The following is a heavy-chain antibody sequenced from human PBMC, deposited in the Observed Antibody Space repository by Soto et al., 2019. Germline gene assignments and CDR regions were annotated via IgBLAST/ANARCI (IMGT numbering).Heavy chain of an antibody. D-gene: IGHD1-26*01. CDR1: GGSFSGYY. CDR2: INHSGST. J-gene: IGHJ6*02. Sequence: SETLSLTCAVYGGSFSGYYWSWIRQPPGKGLEWIGEINHSGSTNYNPSLKSRVTISVDTSKNQFSLKLSSVTAADTAVYYCRRLAIWELLKEGYYYFYGMDVWGQGTTVTVSS. V-gene: IGHV4-34*01. CDR3: RRLAIWELLKEGYYYFYGMDV.